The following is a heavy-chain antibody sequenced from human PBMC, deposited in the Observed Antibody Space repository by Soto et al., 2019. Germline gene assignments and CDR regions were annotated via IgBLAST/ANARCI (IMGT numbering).Heavy chain of an antibody. V-gene: IGHV3-48*02. Sequence: EVQLVESGGGLVQPGGSLRLSCAASGFTFSSYSMNWVRQAPGKGLEWVSYISSSSSTIYYADSVKGRFTISRDNAKNSLYLQMNSLRDEDTAVYCCARDDSRYSSSWYGAFDIWGQGTMVTVSS. CDR3: ARDDSRYSSSWYGAFDI. CDR1: GFTFSSYS. D-gene: IGHD6-13*01. CDR2: ISSSSSTI. J-gene: IGHJ3*02.